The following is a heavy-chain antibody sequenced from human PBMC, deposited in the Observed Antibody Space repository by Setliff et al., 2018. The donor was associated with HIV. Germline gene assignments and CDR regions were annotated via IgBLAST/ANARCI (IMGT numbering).Heavy chain of an antibody. CDR2: IAYSGTTMYT. V-gene: IGHV4-38-2*01. J-gene: IGHJ4*02. CDR1: GYSISSGYY. CDR3: ARGPPFAY. Sequence: KPSETLSLTCAVSGYSISSGYYWGWIRQTPGKGLEWIADIAYSGTTMYTNYNPSLESRVIVSEDTSRDQFFLKLTSVTADDTAIYYCARGPPFAYWGQGLLVTVSS.